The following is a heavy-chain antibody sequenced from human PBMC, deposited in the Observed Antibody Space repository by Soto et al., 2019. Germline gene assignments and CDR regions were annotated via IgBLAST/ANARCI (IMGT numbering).Heavy chain of an antibody. CDR2: LSPSGGET. CDR1: GFTFSTYA. V-gene: IGHV3-23*01. CDR3: AHPPGYDVFDAYDI. J-gene: IGHJ3*02. Sequence: GGSLRLSCVASGFTFSTYAMSWVRQAPGKGLEWVSALSPSGGETYYADSVKGRFTISRDNSMNALYLQMNSLRVEDTAVYYCAHPPGYDVFDAYDIWGQGTMVTVSS. D-gene: IGHD3-3*01.